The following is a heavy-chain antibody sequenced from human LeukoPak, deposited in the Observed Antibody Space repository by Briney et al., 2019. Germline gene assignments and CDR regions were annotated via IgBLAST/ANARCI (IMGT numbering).Heavy chain of an antibody. CDR1: GFTFDDCA. Sequence: PGGSLRLSCAASGFTFDDCAMHWVRQAPGKGLEWVSSISWNSATIGYADSVKGRFTISRDNAKNSLYLQMNVLSAEDTAFYYCAKDREVWGFGEDAFDIWGQGTMVTVSS. CDR2: ISWNSATI. J-gene: IGHJ3*02. CDR3: AKDREVWGFGEDAFDI. D-gene: IGHD3-10*01. V-gene: IGHV3-9*01.